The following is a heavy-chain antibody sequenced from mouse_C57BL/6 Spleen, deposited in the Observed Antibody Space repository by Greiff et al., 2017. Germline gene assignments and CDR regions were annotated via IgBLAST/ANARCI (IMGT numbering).Heavy chain of an antibody. Sequence: QVQLKQSGAELARPGASVKMSCKASGYTFTSYTMHWVKQRPGQGLEWIGYINPSSGYTKYNQKFKEKTTLTADKSSSTAYMQLSSLTSEDSAVYYCARNDYDEGFFDYWGQGTTLTVSS. CDR2: INPSSGYT. D-gene: IGHD2-4*01. CDR1: GYTFTSYT. J-gene: IGHJ2*01. V-gene: IGHV1-4*01. CDR3: ARNDYDEGFFDY.